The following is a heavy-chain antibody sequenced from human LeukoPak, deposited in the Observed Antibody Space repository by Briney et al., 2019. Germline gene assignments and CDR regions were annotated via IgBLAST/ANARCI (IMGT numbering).Heavy chain of an antibody. CDR2: INHSGST. V-gene: IGHV4-34*01. J-gene: IGHJ4*02. CDR3: ARGLRGRSGGSCYGS. D-gene: IGHD2-15*01. Sequence: SETLSLTCAVYGGSFSGYYWSWIRQPPGKGLEWIGEINHSGSTNYNPSLKSRVIISVDTSKNQFSLKLSSVTAADTAVYYCARGLRGRSGGSCYGSWGQGTLVTVSS. CDR1: GGSFSGYY.